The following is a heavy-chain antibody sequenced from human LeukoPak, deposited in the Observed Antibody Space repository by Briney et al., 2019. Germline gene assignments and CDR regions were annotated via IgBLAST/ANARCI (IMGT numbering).Heavy chain of an antibody. CDR1: GGSISSYY. J-gene: IGHJ4*02. D-gene: IGHD7-27*01. Sequence: SETLSLTCTVSGGSISSYYWSWIRQPPGKGLEWIGYIYHTGSTSYSPSLKSRVTISADTSQNQFSLKLSSVTAADTAVYYCASRRLGNDYWGQGTLVTVSS. CDR2: IYHTGST. CDR3: ASRRLGNDY. V-gene: IGHV4-59*01.